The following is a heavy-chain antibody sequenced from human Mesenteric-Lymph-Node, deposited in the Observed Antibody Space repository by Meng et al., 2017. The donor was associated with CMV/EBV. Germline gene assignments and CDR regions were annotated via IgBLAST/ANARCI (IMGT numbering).Heavy chain of an antibody. D-gene: IGHD3-3*01. CDR3: GRGTRLEWLYNGIDV. J-gene: IGHJ6*02. CDR2: IRSKAYGGTI. Sequence: GESLKISCETSGFTFGDHAMTWVRKAPGKGLEWVGFIRSKAYGGTIEYAASVEGRFTISRDDSKRTAYLQMNSLRTEDTGVYFCGRGTRLEWLYNGIDVWGQGTTVTVSS. V-gene: IGHV3-49*04. CDR1: GFTFGDHA.